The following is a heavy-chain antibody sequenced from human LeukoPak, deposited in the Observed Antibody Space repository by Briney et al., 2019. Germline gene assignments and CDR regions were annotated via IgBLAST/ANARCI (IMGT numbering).Heavy chain of an antibody. J-gene: IGHJ4*02. Sequence: GGSLRLSCTVSGFTFGENDMSWVRQAPGKGLEWVGIIRSKLYGETTEYAASVKGRLTISRADDKSIAFLQLNSLQTEPTAAYYCSRGGNYYKYYQSPYWGQGTLVTVAS. CDR2: IRSKLYGETT. D-gene: IGHD3-22*01. V-gene: IGHV3-49*04. CDR1: GFTFGEND. CDR3: SRGGNYYKYYQSPY.